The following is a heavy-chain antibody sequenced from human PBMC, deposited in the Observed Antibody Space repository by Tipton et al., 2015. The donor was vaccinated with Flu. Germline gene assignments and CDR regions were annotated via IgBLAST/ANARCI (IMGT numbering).Heavy chain of an antibody. CDR3: EGSGGYGDAIDM. Sequence: QLVQSGGGLVKPGGSLRLSCAASGFIFSTYSMNWARQAPGKGLEWVSSISSSGTYISYSDSVKGRFTISRDNANNSLYLQMNSLRAEDTAVYYCEGSGGYGDAIDMWGQGTIVTVSA. J-gene: IGHJ3*02. V-gene: IGHV3-21*01. CDR1: GFIFSTYS. D-gene: IGHD6-19*01. CDR2: ISSSGTYI.